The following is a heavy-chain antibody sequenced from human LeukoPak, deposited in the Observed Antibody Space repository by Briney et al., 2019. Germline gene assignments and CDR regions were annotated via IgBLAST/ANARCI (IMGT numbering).Heavy chain of an antibody. CDR1: GFTFSSYG. J-gene: IGHJ4*02. Sequence: HPGRSLRLSCAASGFTFSSYGMHWVRQAPGKGLEWVAVISYDGSNKYYADSVKGRFTISRDNSKNTLYLQMNSLRAEDTAVYYCAKGSIAAAGNFFDYWGQGTLVTVSS. CDR3: AKGSIAAAGNFFDY. CDR2: ISYDGSNK. D-gene: IGHD6-13*01. V-gene: IGHV3-30*18.